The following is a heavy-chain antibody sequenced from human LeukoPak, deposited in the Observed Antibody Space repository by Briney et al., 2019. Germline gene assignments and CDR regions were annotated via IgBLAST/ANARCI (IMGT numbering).Heavy chain of an antibody. CDR1: GGSISSYY. CDR3: ARVRGEMATDY. V-gene: IGHV4-59*01. Sequence: SEALSLTCTVSGGSISSYYWSWIRQPPGKGLEWIGYIYYSGSTNYNPSLKSRVTISVDTSKNQFSLKLSSVTAADTAVYYCARVRGEMATDYWGQGTLATVSS. J-gene: IGHJ4*02. D-gene: IGHD5-24*01. CDR2: IYYSGST.